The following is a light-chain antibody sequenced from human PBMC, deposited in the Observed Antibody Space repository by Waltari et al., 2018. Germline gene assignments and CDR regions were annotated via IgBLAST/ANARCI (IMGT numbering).Light chain of an antibody. CDR3: QQGYNTPPT. CDR1: QGISSW. CDR2: AAS. Sequence: DIQMTQSPSSLAASVGDKVTITCRASQGISSWLDWYQQKQVKALKILIYAASSLQSGVPSRFSGSGSGTDYTLTISSLQPEDFATYYCQQGYNTPPTFGQGTKVEIK. V-gene: IGKV1-12*01. J-gene: IGKJ1*01.